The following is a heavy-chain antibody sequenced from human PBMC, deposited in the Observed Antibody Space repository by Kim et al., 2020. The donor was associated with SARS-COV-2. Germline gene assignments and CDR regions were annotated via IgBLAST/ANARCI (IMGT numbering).Heavy chain of an antibody. CDR3: ARGDSTMIVT. J-gene: IGHJ4*02. CDR2: ISSSSSTI. Sequence: RQAPGKGLEWVSYISSSSSTIYYADSVKGRFTISRDNAKNSLYLQMNSLRDEDTAVYYCARGDSTMIVTWGQGTLVTVSS. D-gene: IGHD3-22*01. V-gene: IGHV3-48*02.